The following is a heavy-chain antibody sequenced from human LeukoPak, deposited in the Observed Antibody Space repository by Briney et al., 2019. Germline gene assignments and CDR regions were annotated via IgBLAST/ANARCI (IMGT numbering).Heavy chain of an antibody. D-gene: IGHD2-2*01. J-gene: IGHJ3*02. CDR1: GGSFSGYY. CDR3: ARFSLNFDLVVPQNDAFDI. CDR2: INHSGST. Sequence: SETLSLTCAVYGGSFSGYYWSWIRQPPGKGLEWIGEINHSGSTNYNPSLKSRVTISVDTSKNQFSLKLSSVTAADTAVYYCARFSLNFDLVVPQNDAFDIWGQGTMVTVSS. V-gene: IGHV4-34*01.